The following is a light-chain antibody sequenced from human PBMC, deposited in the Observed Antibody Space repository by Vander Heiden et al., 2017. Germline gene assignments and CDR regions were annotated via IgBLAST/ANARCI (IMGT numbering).Light chain of an antibody. J-gene: IGLJ2*01. CDR2: EVS. Sequence: QSALTQPASVSGSPGQSLTISCTGTSSDVGGYNYVSWYQQYAGTAPKLMIFEVSNRPSGVSNRFSGSKSGNTASLIISGLQAEDEADYYCSSYTSRGTRVFGGGTKLTVL. V-gene: IGLV2-14*01. CDR3: SSYTSRGTRV. CDR1: SSDVGGYNY.